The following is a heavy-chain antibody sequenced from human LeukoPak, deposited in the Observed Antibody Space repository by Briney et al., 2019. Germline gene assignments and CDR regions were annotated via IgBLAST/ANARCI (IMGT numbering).Heavy chain of an antibody. CDR2: ISSSSSYI. CDR3: ARDRAAIFAFDI. Sequence: SGGSLRLSCAASGFTFSSYAMSWVRQAPGKGLEWVSSISSSSSYIYYADSVKGRFTISRDNAKNSLYLQMNSLRAEDTAVYYCARDRAAIFAFDIWAKGQWSPSLQ. J-gene: IGHJ3*02. CDR1: GFTFSSYA. V-gene: IGHV3-21*01. D-gene: IGHD2-2*01.